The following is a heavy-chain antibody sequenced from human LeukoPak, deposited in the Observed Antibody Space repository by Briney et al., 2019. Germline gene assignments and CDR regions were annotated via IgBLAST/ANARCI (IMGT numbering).Heavy chain of an antibody. V-gene: IGHV4-34*01. Sequence: PSEALSLTCAVYAGSFSYFSWGWVRQSPGKGLEWIGEINQSGNTNYNPSLKSRATISVDTSKKQFSLKLSSLAAADTALYYCARGGRVGTTVHYLYFDLWGRGTQVTVSS. J-gene: IGHJ2*01. D-gene: IGHD1-26*01. CDR3: ARGGRVGTTVHYLYFDL. CDR1: AGSFSYFS. CDR2: INQSGNT.